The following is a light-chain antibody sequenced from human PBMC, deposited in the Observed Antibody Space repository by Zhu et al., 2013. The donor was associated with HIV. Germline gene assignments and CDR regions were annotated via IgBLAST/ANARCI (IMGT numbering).Light chain of an antibody. Sequence: QSVLTQPPSVSAAPGQKVTISCSGSSSNIEDNYVCWYQHVPGTAPKFLIYGTSNRPSGVSGRFSASQSSTSASLAISGLQSDDEADYYCATWDDTLSGWMFGGGTKLTVL. CDR3: ATWDDTLSGWM. V-gene: IGLV1-47*02. J-gene: IGLJ3*02. CDR1: SSNIEDNYV. CDR2: GTS.